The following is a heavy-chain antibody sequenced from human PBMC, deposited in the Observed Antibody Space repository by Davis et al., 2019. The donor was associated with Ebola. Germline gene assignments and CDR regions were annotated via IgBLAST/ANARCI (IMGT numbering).Heavy chain of an antibody. CDR2: ITGGSGAYT. CDR3: AKRKVAEAGEFDY. D-gene: IGHD6-19*01. J-gene: IGHJ4*02. V-gene: IGHV3-23*01. Sequence: GESLKISCAASGFTFSSHSMGWVRQPPGKGLEWISAITGGSGAYTNYADSVKGRFTISRDNSKNTLFLQMNSLRAEDTAVYYCAKRKVAEAGEFDYWGQGTLVTVSS. CDR1: GFTFSSHS.